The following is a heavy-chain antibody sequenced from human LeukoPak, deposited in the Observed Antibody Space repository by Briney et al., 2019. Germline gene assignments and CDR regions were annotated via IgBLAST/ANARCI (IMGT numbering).Heavy chain of an antibody. D-gene: IGHD3-10*01. V-gene: IGHV4-39*01. CDR1: GGSISSSSYY. J-gene: IGHJ4*02. CDR2: IYYSGST. CDR3: ARRMVRGVVYFDY. Sequence: SETLSLTCTVSGGSISSSSYYWGWIRQPPGKGLEWIGSIYYSGSTYYNPSLKSRVTISVDTSKNQFSLKLSSVTAADTAVYYCARRMVRGVVYFDYWGQGTLATVPS.